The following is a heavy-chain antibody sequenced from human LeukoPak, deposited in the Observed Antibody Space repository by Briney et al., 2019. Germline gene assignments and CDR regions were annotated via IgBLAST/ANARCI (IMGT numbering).Heavy chain of an antibody. D-gene: IGHD6-13*01. CDR1: GYSFTNYW. J-gene: IGHJ5*02. CDR2: IYPGESDT. V-gene: IGHV5-51*01. CDR3: ARHPSLSSSWIKGDWFDP. Sequence: GESLKISCKGSGYSFTNYWIGWVRQMPGKGLEWMGIIYPGESDTRYSPSFQGQVTISADKSISTAYLQWSSLKASDTAMYYCARHPSLSSSWIKGDWFDPWGQGTLVTVSS.